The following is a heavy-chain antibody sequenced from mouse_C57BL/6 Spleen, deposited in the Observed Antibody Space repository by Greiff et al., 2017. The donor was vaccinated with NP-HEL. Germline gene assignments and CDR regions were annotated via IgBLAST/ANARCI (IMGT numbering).Heavy chain of an antibody. D-gene: IGHD1-1*01. CDR1: GYTFTSYW. CDR3: ARDGSSPYYFDY. Sequence: VQLQQPGAELVMPGASVKLSCKASGYTFTSYWMHWVKQRPGQGLEWIGEIDPSDSYPNYNQKFKGKSTLTVDKSSSTAYMQLSSLTSEDSAVYYCARDGSSPYYFDYWGQGTTLTVSS. J-gene: IGHJ2*01. V-gene: IGHV1-69*01. CDR2: IDPSDSYP.